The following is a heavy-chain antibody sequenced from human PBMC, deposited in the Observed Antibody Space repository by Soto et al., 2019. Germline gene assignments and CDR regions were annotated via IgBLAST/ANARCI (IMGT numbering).Heavy chain of an antibody. Sequence: QVQLVESGGGVVQPGKSLRLSCAASGFSFSDYGMHWVRQAPGKGLEWVATISYEGNDQRYADSVRGRFTISRDNSNNTLYLQMNSLRAEDTSIYYCSIVGGYWGQGTLVTVSS. D-gene: IGHD2-21*01. J-gene: IGHJ4*02. V-gene: IGHV3-30*03. CDR3: SIVGGY. CDR2: ISYEGNDQ. CDR1: GFSFSDYG.